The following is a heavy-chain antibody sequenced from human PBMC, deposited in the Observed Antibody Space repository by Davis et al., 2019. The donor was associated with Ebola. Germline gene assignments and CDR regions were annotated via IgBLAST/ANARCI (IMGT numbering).Heavy chain of an antibody. CDR3: ARAGFGSTWFDC. D-gene: IGHD6-13*01. J-gene: IGHJ5*01. CDR2: IGAAGDT. Sequence: GESLKISCAASGFTFRSYDMHWVRQATGKGLEWVSAIGAAGDTYYPVSVKGRFTISRENAKNSLYLQMNSLRAEDTAVYYCARAGFGSTWFDCWGRGILVTVSS. V-gene: IGHV3-13*01. CDR1: GFTFRSYD.